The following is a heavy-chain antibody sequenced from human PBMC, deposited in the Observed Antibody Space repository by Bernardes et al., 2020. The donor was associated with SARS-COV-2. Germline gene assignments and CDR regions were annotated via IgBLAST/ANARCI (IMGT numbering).Heavy chain of an antibody. V-gene: IGHV4-31*03. Sequence: SETLCLTCTVSGGTISTDGYHWTWIRQHPRKGLEWIGYIYNVGSTYYNPSLRSRVLISLDTSENQFSLKLSSVTAADTAVYYCAREAAPGSGRFSRTRVFDLWGQGTLVTVSS. CDR1: GGTISTDGYH. J-gene: IGHJ4*02. CDR3: AREAAPGSGRFSRTRVFDL. D-gene: IGHD3-10*01. CDR2: IYNVGST.